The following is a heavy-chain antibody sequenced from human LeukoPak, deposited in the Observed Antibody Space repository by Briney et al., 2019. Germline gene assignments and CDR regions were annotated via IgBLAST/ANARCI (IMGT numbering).Heavy chain of an antibody. CDR1: GFTFSDYY. D-gene: IGHD1-1*01. Sequence: GGSLRLSCAASGFTFSDYYMSWIRQAPGKGLEWVSYISSSSSYTNYADSVKGRFTISRDNSKNTLYLQMNSLRAEDTAVYYCARSYNWNDADLDYWGQGTLVTVSS. CDR2: ISSSSSYT. V-gene: IGHV3-11*06. J-gene: IGHJ4*02. CDR3: ARSYNWNDADLDY.